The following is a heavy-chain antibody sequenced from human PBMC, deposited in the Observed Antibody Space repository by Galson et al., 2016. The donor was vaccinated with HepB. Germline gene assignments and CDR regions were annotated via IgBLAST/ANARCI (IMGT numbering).Heavy chain of an antibody. Sequence: SLRLSCAASGFTFSNYDTSWVRQAPGRGLEWVSGISGNGASTTYADSVEGRFTISRDNSKNALHLQMNSLRAEDTAMYFCARHFSGSYLGQGTLVTVSS. D-gene: IGHD3-22*01. CDR3: ARHFSGSY. CDR2: ISGNGAST. CDR1: GFTFSNYD. V-gene: IGHV3-23*01. J-gene: IGHJ4*02.